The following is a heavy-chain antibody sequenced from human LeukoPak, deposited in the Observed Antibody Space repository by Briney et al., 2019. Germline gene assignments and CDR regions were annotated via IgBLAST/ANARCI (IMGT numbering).Heavy chain of an antibody. D-gene: IGHD3-16*01. J-gene: IGHJ5*02. Sequence: GGSLRLSCAASGFTVSSNYMSWVRQAPGKGLEWVSLIYGGGSTYYADSVKGRFTISRDNSKSTLYLQMNSLRAEDTAVYYCARDHRGGITFDPWGQGTLVTVSS. CDR3: ARDHRGGITFDP. V-gene: IGHV3-66*01. CDR2: IYGGGST. CDR1: GFTVSSNY.